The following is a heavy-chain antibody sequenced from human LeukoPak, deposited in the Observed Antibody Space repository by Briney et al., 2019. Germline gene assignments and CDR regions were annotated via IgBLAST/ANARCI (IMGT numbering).Heavy chain of an antibody. V-gene: IGHV3-66*01. Sequence: GGSLRLSCAASGFTFSSYTMNWVRQAPGKGLEWVSVIYSGGSTYYADSVKGRFTISRDNSKNTLYLQMNSLRAEDTAVYYCARDYYDSSGNWFDPWGQGTLVTVSS. D-gene: IGHD3-22*01. J-gene: IGHJ5*02. CDR2: IYSGGST. CDR1: GFTFSSYT. CDR3: ARDYYDSSGNWFDP.